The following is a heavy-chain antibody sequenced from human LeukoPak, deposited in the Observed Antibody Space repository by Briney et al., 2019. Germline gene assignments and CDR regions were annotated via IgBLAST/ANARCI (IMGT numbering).Heavy chain of an antibody. V-gene: IGHV3-30*03. CDR2: ISYDGSNK. CDR3: ARDRVLRGDIAAAGTGCFQH. Sequence: GGSLRLSCAASGFTFSSYSMNWVRQAPGKGLEWVAVISYDGSNKYYADSVKGRFTISRDNSKNTLYLQMNSLRAEDTAVYYCARDRVLRGDIAAAGTGCFQHWGQGTLVTVSS. J-gene: IGHJ1*01. D-gene: IGHD6-13*01. CDR1: GFTFSSYS.